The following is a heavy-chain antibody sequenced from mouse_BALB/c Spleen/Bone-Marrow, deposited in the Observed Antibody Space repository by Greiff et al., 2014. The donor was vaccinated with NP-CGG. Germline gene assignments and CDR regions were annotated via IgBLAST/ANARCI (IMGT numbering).Heavy chain of an antibody. V-gene: IGHV14-3*02. CDR1: GFNIKDTY. J-gene: IGHJ1*01. Sequence: VQLQQPGAELVKPGASVKLSCTASGFNIKDTYVHWVKQRPEQGLEWIGRIDPANGNTKYDPKFQGKATITADTSSNTAYLQLSSLTSEDTAVYYCASYYYGRYFDVWGAGTTVTVSP. D-gene: IGHD1-1*01. CDR2: IDPANGNT. CDR3: ASYYYGRYFDV.